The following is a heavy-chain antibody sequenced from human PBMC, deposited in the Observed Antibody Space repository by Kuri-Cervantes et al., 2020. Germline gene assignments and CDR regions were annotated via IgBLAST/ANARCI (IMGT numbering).Heavy chain of an antibody. CDR2: ISWNSGSI. D-gene: IGHD6-13*01. CDR1: GFTFSSYA. CDR3: AKDAAAVEGWVDY. Sequence: SLKISCAASGFTFSSYAMHWVRQAPGKGLEWVSGISWNSGSIGYADSVKGRFTISRDNAKNSLYLQMNSLRAEDTALYYCAKDAAAVEGWVDYWGQGTLVTVSS. V-gene: IGHV3-9*01. J-gene: IGHJ4*02.